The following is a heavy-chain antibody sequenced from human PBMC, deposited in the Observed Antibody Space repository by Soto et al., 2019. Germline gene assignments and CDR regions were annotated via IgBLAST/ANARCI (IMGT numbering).Heavy chain of an antibody. CDR3: AKVSSEGGRYFDRLYQFDN. V-gene: IGHV3-23*01. J-gene: IGHJ4*02. CDR1: GFTFSSYA. CDR2: ISGSGGST. D-gene: IGHD3-9*01. Sequence: GGSLRLSCAASGFTFSSYAMSWVRQAPGKGLEWVSAISGSGGSTYYADSVKGRFTISRDNSKNTLYLQMNSLRAEEKAVYYCAKVSSEGGRYFDRLYQFDNWGQGTLVTVSS.